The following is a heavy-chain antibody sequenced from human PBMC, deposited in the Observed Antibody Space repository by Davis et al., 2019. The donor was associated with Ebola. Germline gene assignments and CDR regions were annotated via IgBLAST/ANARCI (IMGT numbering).Heavy chain of an antibody. Sequence: SETLSLTCAVYGGSFSRYYWSWIRQPPGKGLEWIGEINHSGSTNYNPSLKSRVTRSVDTSKNQFSLKLSSATAADTAVYYCARGGWWLRSRAYPFDYWGQGTLVTVSS. V-gene: IGHV4-34*01. J-gene: IGHJ4*02. CDR3: ARGGWWLRSRAYPFDY. CDR2: INHSGST. D-gene: IGHD5-12*01. CDR1: GGSFSRYY.